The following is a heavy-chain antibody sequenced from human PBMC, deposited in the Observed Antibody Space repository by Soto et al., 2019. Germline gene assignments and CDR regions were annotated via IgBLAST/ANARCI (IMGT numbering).Heavy chain of an antibody. J-gene: IGHJ2*01. D-gene: IGHD3-10*01. V-gene: IGHV4-31*03. CDR3: ARVWLMHWYFDL. CDR1: GGSISSGGYY. CDR2: IYYSGST. Sequence: QVQLQESGPGLVKPSQTLSLTCTVSGGSISSGGYYWSWIRQHPGKGLEWIGYIYYSGSTYYNPSLKSRVKISVDTSKNPFSLKLSSVTAADTAVYSCARVWLMHWYFDLWGRGTLVTVSS.